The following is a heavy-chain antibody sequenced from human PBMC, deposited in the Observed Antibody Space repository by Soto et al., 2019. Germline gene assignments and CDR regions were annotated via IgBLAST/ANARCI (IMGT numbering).Heavy chain of an antibody. Sequence: SQTLSLTCAISVDGVSSNSAAWNWIMQSPSRGLEWLGRTYYRSKWYNDYAVSVKSRITINPDTSKNQFSLQLNSVTPEDTAVYYCARDVGSSWLPYYHYYGMEVLGQGTTVTVSS. J-gene: IGHJ6*02. CDR3: ARDVGSSWLPYYHYYGMEV. D-gene: IGHD6-13*01. V-gene: IGHV6-1*01. CDR1: VDGVSSNSAA. CDR2: TYYRSKWYN.